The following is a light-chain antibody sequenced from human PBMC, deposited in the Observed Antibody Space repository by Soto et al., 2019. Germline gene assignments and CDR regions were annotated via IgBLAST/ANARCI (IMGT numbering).Light chain of an antibody. J-gene: IGLJ3*02. CDR1: SGHSSYA. CDR2: LYSDGSH. V-gene: IGLV4-69*01. Sequence: QPVLTQSPSASASLGASVKLTCTLSSGHSSYAIAWHQQQPEKGPRYLMKLYSDGSHSKGDGIPDRFSGSSSGAERYLTISSLQSEDEADYYCQTWATGPGVFGGGTKLTVL. CDR3: QTWATGPGV.